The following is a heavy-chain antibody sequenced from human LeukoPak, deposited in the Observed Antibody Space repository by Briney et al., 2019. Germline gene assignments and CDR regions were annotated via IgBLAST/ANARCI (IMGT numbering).Heavy chain of an antibody. J-gene: IGHJ3*02. Sequence: PSETLSLTCTVSGGSVSSGSYYWSWIRQPPGKGLEWIGEINHSGSTNYNPSLKSRVTISVDTSKNQFSLKLSSVTAADTAVYYCARRAQCDWPLIAVAGTSAFDIWGQGTMVTVSS. CDR3: ARRAQCDWPLIAVAGTSAFDI. D-gene: IGHD6-19*01. V-gene: IGHV4-39*07. CDR1: GGSVSSGSYY. CDR2: INHSGST.